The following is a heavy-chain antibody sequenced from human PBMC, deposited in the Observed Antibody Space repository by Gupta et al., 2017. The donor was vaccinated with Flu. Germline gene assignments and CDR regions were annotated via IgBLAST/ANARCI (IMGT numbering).Heavy chain of an antibody. Sequence: VQLVQSGAEVKKPGASVKVSCKASGYTFTGYYMHWVRQAPGQGLEWMGWINPNSGGTNYAQKFQGRVTMTRDTSISTAYMELSRLRSDDTAVYYCAREILGYCSGGSCYGPDYWGQGTLVTVSS. J-gene: IGHJ4*02. V-gene: IGHV1-2*02. CDR2: INPNSGGT. CDR3: AREILGYCSGGSCYGPDY. CDR1: GYTFTGYY. D-gene: IGHD2-15*01.